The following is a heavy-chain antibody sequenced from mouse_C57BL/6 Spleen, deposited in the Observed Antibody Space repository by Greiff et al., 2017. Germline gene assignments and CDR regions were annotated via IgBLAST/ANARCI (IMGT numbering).Heavy chain of an antibody. CDR3: ARDYYYGSRPFAY. CDR1: GYSITSGYY. J-gene: IGHJ3*01. Sequence: ESGPGLVKPSQSLSLTCSVTGYSITSGYYWNWIRQFPGNKLEWMGYISYDGSNNYNPSLKNRISITRDTSKNQFFLKLNSVTTEDTATYYCARDYYYGSRPFAYWGQGTLVTVSA. CDR2: ISYDGSN. D-gene: IGHD1-1*01. V-gene: IGHV3-6*01.